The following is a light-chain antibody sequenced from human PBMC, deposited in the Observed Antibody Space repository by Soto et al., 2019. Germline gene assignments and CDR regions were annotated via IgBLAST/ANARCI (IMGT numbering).Light chain of an antibody. Sequence: QSALTQPASVSGSPGQSITISCTGTSSDFGSYSLVSWYQHHPGKAPKLMIYEGSKRPSGVSNRFSGSKSGNTASLTISGLQAEDEADYYCCSYAGSDTLLFGGGTKLTVL. V-gene: IGLV2-23*01. J-gene: IGLJ2*01. CDR1: SSDFGSYSL. CDR3: CSYAGSDTLL. CDR2: EGS.